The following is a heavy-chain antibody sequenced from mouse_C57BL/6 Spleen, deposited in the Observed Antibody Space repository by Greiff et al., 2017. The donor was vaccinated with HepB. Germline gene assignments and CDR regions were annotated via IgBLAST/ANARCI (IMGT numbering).Heavy chain of an antibody. CDR3: ATGLGGGLYYFDY. CDR2: IYPGDGDT. J-gene: IGHJ2*01. V-gene: IGHV1-82*01. D-gene: IGHD3-3*01. CDR1: GYAFSSSW. Sequence: VQLQQSGPELVKPGASVKISCKASGYAFSSSWMNWVKQRPGKGLEWIGRIYPGDGDTNYNGKFKGKATLTADKSSSTAYMQLSSLTSEDSAVYFGATGLGGGLYYFDYWGQGTTLTVSS.